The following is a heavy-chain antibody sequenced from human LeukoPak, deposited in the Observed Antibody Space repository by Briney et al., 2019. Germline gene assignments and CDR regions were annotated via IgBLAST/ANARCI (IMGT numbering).Heavy chain of an antibody. D-gene: IGHD1-7*01. CDR3: ARGGWGTAIDY. CDR1: GFTFSTYA. J-gene: IGHJ4*02. Sequence: GGSLRLSCAASGFTFSTYAMSWVRQAPGKGLEWVSGISVSGDTTHYADPVKGRFTISRDNSKTTLYLQMNSLRAEDTAVYYCARGGWGTAIDYWAQGTLVTVSS. CDR2: ISVSGDTT. V-gene: IGHV3-23*01.